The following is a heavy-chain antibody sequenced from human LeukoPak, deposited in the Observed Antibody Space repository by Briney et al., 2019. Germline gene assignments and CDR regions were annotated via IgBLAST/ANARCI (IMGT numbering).Heavy chain of an antibody. D-gene: IGHD1-26*01. J-gene: IGHJ4*02. Sequence: PSETLSLTCTVSGGSISSYYWSWIWQPPGKGLEWIGYIYYSGTTDYNPSLKSRVTISVDTSNNQFSLKVSSVTAADTAVDYCARSSGAYRSFDYWGQGTLVPVSS. CDR3: ARSSGAYRSFDY. V-gene: IGHV4-59*01. CDR1: GGSISSYY. CDR2: IYYSGTT.